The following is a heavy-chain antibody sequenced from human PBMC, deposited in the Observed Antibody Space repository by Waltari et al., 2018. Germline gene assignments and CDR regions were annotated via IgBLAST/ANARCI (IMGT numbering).Heavy chain of an antibody. CDR1: GVYITRNSYS. D-gene: IGHD3-10*01. J-gene: IGHJ5*02. V-gene: IGHV4-39*01. CDR2: VYYSGTT. Sequence: QLELQESGPRLVKPSETLSLRCTVSGVYITRNSYSYAWIRQPPGKGLEWIGTVYYSGTTYYNPSLESRVTISVDSSTTQFSLNLTSVTAADTAVYFCARRLGSGSYFNQGWFDPWGHGTLVTVSS. CDR3: ARRLGSGSYFNQGWFDP.